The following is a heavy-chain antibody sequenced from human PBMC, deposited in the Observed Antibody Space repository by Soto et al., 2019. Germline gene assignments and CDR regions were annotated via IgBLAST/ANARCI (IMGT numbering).Heavy chain of an antibody. V-gene: IGHV1-69*13. D-gene: IGHD6-13*01. CDR2: IIPIFGTA. CDR1: GGTFSSYA. Sequence: SVKVSCKASGGTFSSYAISWVRQAPGQGLEWMGGIIPIFGTANYAQKFQGRVTITADESTSTAYMELSSLRSEDTAVYYCARGTAADTFTLYYYGMDVWGQGTTVTVSS. J-gene: IGHJ6*02. CDR3: ARGTAADTFTLYYYGMDV.